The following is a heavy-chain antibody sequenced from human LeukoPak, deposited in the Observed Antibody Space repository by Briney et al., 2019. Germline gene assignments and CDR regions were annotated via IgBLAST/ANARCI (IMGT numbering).Heavy chain of an antibody. V-gene: IGHV3-9*01. CDR3: AKRSGGRSARRTDDYYYDMDV. CDR2: ITWNSSEI. CDR1: GFTFSGYA. Sequence: GGSLRLSCAASGFTFSGYAMHWVRQAPGKGLEWVSGITWNSSEIVCADSVKGRFTTSRDNAKNSLYLQMNSLRAEDTALYYCAKRSGGRSARRTDDYYYDMDVWGLGTTVIASS. J-gene: IGHJ6*02. D-gene: IGHD3-10*01.